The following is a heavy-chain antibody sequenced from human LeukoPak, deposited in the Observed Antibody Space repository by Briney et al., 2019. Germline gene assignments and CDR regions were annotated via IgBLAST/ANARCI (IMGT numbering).Heavy chain of an antibody. D-gene: IGHD3-3*01. J-gene: IGHJ4*02. Sequence: GGSLRLSCAPSGFTFSRHGMHWVRQAPGKGLEWVAIISNDGSRKYYAHSVEGRFTISRDNSKDTLYLQVDSLRAEDTAVYYCARDRAWNYFDYWGQGTLVTVSS. V-gene: IGHV3-30*03. CDR3: ARDRAWNYFDY. CDR2: ISNDGSRK. CDR1: GFTFSRHG.